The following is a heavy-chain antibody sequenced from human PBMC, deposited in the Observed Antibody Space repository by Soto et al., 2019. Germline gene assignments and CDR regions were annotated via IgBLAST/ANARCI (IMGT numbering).Heavy chain of an antibody. V-gene: IGHV4-59*01. CDR1: GGSISSYY. CDR3: ARDQAIFGVGGMDV. J-gene: IGHJ6*02. CDR2: IYYSGST. Sequence: ASETLSLTCTVSGGSISSYYWSWIRQPPGKGLEWIGYIYYSGSTNYNPSLKSRVTISVDTSKNQFSLKLSSVTAADTAVYYCARDQAIFGVGGMDVWGQGTTVTVSS. D-gene: IGHD3-3*01.